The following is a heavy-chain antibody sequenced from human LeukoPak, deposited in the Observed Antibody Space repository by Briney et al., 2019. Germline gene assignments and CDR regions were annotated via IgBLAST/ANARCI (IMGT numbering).Heavy chain of an antibody. Sequence: PGGSLRLSCAVSGLTFSIYGMHWVRQAPGRGLEWVAFVQKDGNSEKYANSVKGRFTISRDNSKNTMYLQMNSLRVEDTAVYYCANIPNSFGPDYWGQGSLVTVSS. D-gene: IGHD3-16*01. CDR2: VQKDGNSE. J-gene: IGHJ4*02. CDR1: GLTFSIYG. V-gene: IGHV3-30*02. CDR3: ANIPNSFGPDY.